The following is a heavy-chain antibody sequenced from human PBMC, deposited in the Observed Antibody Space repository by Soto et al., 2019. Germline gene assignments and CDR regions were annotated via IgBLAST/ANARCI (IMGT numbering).Heavy chain of an antibody. Sequence: QVQLVESGGGVVQPGRSLRLSCAASEFNFNTFGMHWVRQAPGKGLEWVAVISYDGSNIYYADSVKGRFTISRDNSKNTLYLKMNSLRTEDTAVYYCTKKSLKWELNSYYGMYVWGQGTTVPGSS. D-gene: IGHD1-26*01. J-gene: IGHJ6*01. CDR1: EFNFNTFG. CDR3: TKKSLKWELNSYYGMYV. V-gene: IGHV3-33*06. CDR2: ISYDGSNI.